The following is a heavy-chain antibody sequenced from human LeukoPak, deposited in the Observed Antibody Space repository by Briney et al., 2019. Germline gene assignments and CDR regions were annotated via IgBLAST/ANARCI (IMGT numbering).Heavy chain of an antibody. CDR1: GFTFSSYW. CDR2: INSDGSST. CDR3: ARSPTWGPFDY. Sequence: PGGSLRLSCAAAGFTFSSYWMHWVRQAPGKGLVWVSRINSDGSSTSYADSVKGRFTISRDNAKNTLYLQMDSLRAEDTAVYFCARSPTWGPFDYWGQGSLVTVSS. V-gene: IGHV3-74*01. D-gene: IGHD7-27*01. J-gene: IGHJ4*02.